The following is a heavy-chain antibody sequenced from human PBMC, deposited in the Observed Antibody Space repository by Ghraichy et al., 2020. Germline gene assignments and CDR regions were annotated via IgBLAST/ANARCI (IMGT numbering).Heavy chain of an antibody. J-gene: IGHJ5*02. CDR3: ARSSNWFNWFDP. CDR1: GFTFSSFW. V-gene: IGHV3-7*01. CDR2: IKEDGSEK. D-gene: IGHD6-13*01. Sequence: RGSLRLSCAASGFTFSSFWMSWVRQAPGRGVEWVANIKEDGSEKYYVDSVKGRFTISRDNAKNSLYLQMNSLRADDTAVYYCARSSNWFNWFDPWGQGTLVTVSP.